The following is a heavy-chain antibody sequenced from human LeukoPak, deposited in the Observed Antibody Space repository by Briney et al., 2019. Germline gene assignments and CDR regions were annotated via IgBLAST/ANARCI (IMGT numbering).Heavy chain of an antibody. V-gene: IGHV4-59*08. J-gene: IGHJ6*03. Sequence: SETLSLTCTVSGGSIGTYYWSWVRQSPGTGLEWIGYIYVTGTRYNPYLQSRVTISVDRSRNQFFLKMTSVTAADTAVYYCARHIGGGIEDMDVWGRGTKATVSS. D-gene: IGHD3-16*02. CDR1: GGSIGTYY. CDR2: IYVTGT. CDR3: ARHIGGGIEDMDV.